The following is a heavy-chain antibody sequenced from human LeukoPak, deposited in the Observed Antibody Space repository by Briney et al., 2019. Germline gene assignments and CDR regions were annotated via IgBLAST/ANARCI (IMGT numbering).Heavy chain of an antibody. V-gene: IGHV3-43*02. D-gene: IGHD2-2*01. CDR2: ISRDAGST. Sequence: GGSLRLSCAASGFTFDDYAMHWVRQAPGKGLEWVSLISRDAGSTYYADSVKGRFTISRDNSKNSLYLQMNSLRTEDTALYYCAKAAPRDIVVVPAAPYGYFQHWGQGTLVTVSS. J-gene: IGHJ1*01. CDR1: GFTFDDYA. CDR3: AKAAPRDIVVVPAAPYGYFQH.